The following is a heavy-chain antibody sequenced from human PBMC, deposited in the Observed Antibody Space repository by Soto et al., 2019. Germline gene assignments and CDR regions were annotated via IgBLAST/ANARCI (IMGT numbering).Heavy chain of an antibody. D-gene: IGHD3-10*02. CDR1: AYTFTNYH. V-gene: IGHV1-8*01. CDR2: MDPNSGDT. J-gene: IGHJ4*02. Sequence: QVQLMQSGAEVKKPGASVKVSCKASAYTFTNYHINWVRQATGQGLEWMGWMDPNSGDTAYAQHFQGRITMTRNTTITTAYMELSSLTSEDTAISYCARGVVRGVDYWGQGTLVTVSS. CDR3: ARGVVRGVDY.